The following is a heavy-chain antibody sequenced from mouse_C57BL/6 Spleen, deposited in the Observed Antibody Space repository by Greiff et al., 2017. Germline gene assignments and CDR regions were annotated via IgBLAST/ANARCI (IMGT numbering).Heavy chain of an antibody. CDR3: ARGYDGAMDY. J-gene: IGHJ4*01. D-gene: IGHD2-3*01. CDR2: INPSTGGT. Sequence: VQLQQSGPELVKPGASVKISCKASGYSFTGYYMNWVKQSPEKSLEWIGEINPSTGGTTYNQKFKAKATLTVDKSSSTAYMQLTSLTSEDSAVYYCARGYDGAMDYWGQGTSVTVSS. CDR1: GYSFTGYY. V-gene: IGHV1-42*01.